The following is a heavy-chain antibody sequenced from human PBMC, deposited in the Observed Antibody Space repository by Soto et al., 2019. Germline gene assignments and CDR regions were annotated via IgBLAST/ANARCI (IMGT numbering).Heavy chain of an antibody. J-gene: IGHJ4*02. D-gene: IGHD1-26*01. V-gene: IGHV1-18*01. CDR1: GYTFTSYG. CDR2: ISAYNGNT. Sequence: QVQLVQSGTEVKKPWASVKVSCQASGYTFTSYGISWVRQAPGQGLEWMGWISAYNGNTDYAQKIKGRVTMSTDTDTRKADMEQRSIRSDDTAVYYLARGAASLLHSWGQGTLGSVSS. CDR3: ARGAASLLHS.